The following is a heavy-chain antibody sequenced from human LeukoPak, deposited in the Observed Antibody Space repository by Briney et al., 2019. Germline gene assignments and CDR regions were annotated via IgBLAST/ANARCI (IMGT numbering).Heavy chain of an antibody. J-gene: IGHJ5*02. CDR1: GYTFTSYG. Sequence: ASVKVSCKASGYTFTSYGISWVRQAPGQGLEWMGWISAYNGNTNYAQKLQGRVTMTTDTSTSTAYMELRSLRSDDTAVYYWARGEVVVVTENNWFDPGGQGPLVTVSS. CDR3: ARGEVVVVTENNWFDP. CDR2: ISAYNGNT. D-gene: IGHD2-21*02. V-gene: IGHV1-18*01.